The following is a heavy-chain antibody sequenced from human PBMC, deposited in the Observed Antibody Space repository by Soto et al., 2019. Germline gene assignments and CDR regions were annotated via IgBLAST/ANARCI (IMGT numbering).Heavy chain of an antibody. CDR2: ISGSGGST. D-gene: IGHD2-15*01. CDR1: GFTFSSYA. Sequence: GGSLRLSCAASGFTFSSYAMSWVRQAPGKGLEWVSAISGSGGSTYYADSVKGRFTISRDNSKNTLYLQMYNLRAEDTARYYCAKRATTVPTPGNYFDCWGQGTLVTVYS. V-gene: IGHV3-23*01. J-gene: IGHJ4*02. CDR3: AKRATTVPTPGNYFDC.